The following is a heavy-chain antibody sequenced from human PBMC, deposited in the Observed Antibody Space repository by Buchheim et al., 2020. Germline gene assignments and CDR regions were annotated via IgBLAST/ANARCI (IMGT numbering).Heavy chain of an antibody. CDR1: GGSFSGYY. CDR3: ARGRCTNGVCYVPYSSGWYRGLWWFDP. Sequence: QVQLQQWGAGLLKPSETLSLTCAVYGGSFSGYYWSWIRQPPGKGLEWIGEINHSGSTNYNPSLKSRVTISVDTSKNQFSLKLSSVTAADTAVYYCARGRCTNGVCYVPYSSGWYRGLWWFDPWGQGTL. V-gene: IGHV4-34*01. J-gene: IGHJ5*02. D-gene: IGHD2-8*01. CDR2: INHSGST.